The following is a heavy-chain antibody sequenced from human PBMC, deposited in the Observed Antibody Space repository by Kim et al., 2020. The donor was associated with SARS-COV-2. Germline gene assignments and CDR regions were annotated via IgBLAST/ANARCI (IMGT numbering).Heavy chain of an antibody. CDR1: GFTFGDYA. Sequence: GGSLRLSCTASGFTFGDYAMSWFRQAPGKGLEWVGFIRSKAYGGTTEYAASVKGRFTISIDDSKSIAYLQMNSLKTEDTAVYYCTSVGGLGLQFEGPFDYWGQGTLVTVSS. J-gene: IGHJ4*02. CDR3: TSVGGLGLQFEGPFDY. CDR2: IRSKAYGGTT. V-gene: IGHV3-49*03. D-gene: IGHD5-12*01.